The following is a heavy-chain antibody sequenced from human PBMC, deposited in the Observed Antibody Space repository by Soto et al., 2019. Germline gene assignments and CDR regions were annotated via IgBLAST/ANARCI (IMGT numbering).Heavy chain of an antibody. V-gene: IGHV3-20*04. J-gene: IGHJ3*02. Sequence: GGSLRLSCAASGFTFDDYGMSWVRQAPGKGLEWVSGINWNGGSTGYADSVKGRFTISRDNAKNSLYLQMNSLRAEDTALYYCAIRTYYYDSSGYYPDAFDIWGQGTMVTVSS. CDR3: AIRTYYYDSSGYYPDAFDI. D-gene: IGHD3-22*01. CDR2: INWNGGST. CDR1: GFTFDDYG.